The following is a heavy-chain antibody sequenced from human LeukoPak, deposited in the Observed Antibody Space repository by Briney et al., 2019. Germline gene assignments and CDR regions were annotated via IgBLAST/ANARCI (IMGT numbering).Heavy chain of an antibody. CDR1: GFTFSNYW. CDR2: IKEDGSEK. D-gene: IGHD3-10*01. J-gene: IGHJ4*02. CDR3: ARAGYYYGSGGFDY. Sequence: GGSLRLSCAASGFTFSNYWMSWVRQAPGKGLEWVANIKEDGSEKNYVDSVKGRFTISRDNAKSSVYLQMNSLRAEDTGVYYCARAGYYYGSGGFDYWGQGTLVTVSS. V-gene: IGHV3-7*01.